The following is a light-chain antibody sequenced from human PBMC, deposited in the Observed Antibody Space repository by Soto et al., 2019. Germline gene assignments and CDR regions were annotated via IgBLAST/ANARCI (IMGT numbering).Light chain of an antibody. V-gene: IGLV2-14*01. J-gene: IGLJ3*02. CDR3: CSYTSSDTWV. CDR1: TSDVGGYNY. CDR2: EVS. Sequence: QSALTQPASVSGSPGQSIAISCTGTTSDVGGYNYVSWYQQHPDKAPKLIIYEVSNRPSGVSNRFSGSKSGNTASLTISGLQAEDEADYYCCSYTSSDTWVFGGGTQLTVL.